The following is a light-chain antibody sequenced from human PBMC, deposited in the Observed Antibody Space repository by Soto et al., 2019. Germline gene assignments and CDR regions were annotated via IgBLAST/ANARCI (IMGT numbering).Light chain of an antibody. V-gene: IGKV1-5*02. CDR3: EHSIGT. CDR1: QSISTW. J-gene: IGKJ1*01. Sequence: IPITHSPFRLPPSERDRITIICRASQSISTWLAWYQQRPGKAPKVLISEASTLESGVPSRFSGSGSGTEFTLTISSLQPDDVGSYYCEHSIGTFGQGSKV. CDR2: EAS.